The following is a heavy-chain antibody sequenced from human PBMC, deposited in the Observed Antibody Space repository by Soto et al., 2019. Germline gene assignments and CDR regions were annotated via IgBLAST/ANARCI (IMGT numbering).Heavy chain of an antibody. CDR2: IYHSGTT. D-gene: IGHD3-10*01. Sequence: SETLSLTCTVSGGSIGSGGDYWSWIRQHPGKGLEWIEYIYHSGTTYYNPSLKSRVTISVDTSKNQFSLKLTSVTAADTAVYYCARDPSKYGSEIYYYFAYWGQGTLVTVSP. J-gene: IGHJ4*02. CDR3: ARDPSKYGSEIYYYFAY. CDR1: GGSIGSGGDY. V-gene: IGHV4-31*03.